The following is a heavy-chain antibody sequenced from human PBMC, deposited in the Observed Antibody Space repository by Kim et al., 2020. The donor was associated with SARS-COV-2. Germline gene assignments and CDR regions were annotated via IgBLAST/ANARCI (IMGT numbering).Heavy chain of an antibody. D-gene: IGHD3-10*01. CDR2: GGT. CDR3: ARARLGGPDY. V-gene: IGHV1-2*02. J-gene: IGHJ4*02. Sequence: GGTNYAQEFQGRVTMTRDTSISTAYMELSRLRSDDTAVYYCARARLGGPDYWGQGTLVTVSS.